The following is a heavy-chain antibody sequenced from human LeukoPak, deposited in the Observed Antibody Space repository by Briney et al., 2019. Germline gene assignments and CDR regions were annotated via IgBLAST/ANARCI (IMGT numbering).Heavy chain of an antibody. CDR3: ARAGEQWLPFDY. CDR1: GFTFSIYS. V-gene: IGHV3-21*01. J-gene: IGHJ4*02. D-gene: IGHD6-19*01. Sequence: GGSLRLSCAASGFTFSIYSMNWVRQAPGKGLEWVSSISSSSSYIYYADSVKGRFTISRDNAKNSLYLQMNSLRAEDTAVYYCARAGEQWLPFDYWGQGTLVTVSS. CDR2: ISSSSSYI.